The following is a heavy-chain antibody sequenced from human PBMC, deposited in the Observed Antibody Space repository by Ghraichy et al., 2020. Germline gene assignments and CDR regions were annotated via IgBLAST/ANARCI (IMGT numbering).Heavy chain of an antibody. D-gene: IGHD4-17*01. J-gene: IGHJ5*02. CDR1: GFTFSSYA. CDR3: AKDPPPSPTVTHP. V-gene: IGHV3-23*01. Sequence: GESLNISCAASGFTFSSYAMSWVRQAPGKGLEWVSAISGSGGSTYYADSVKGRFTISRDNSKNTLYLQMNSLRAEDTAVYYCAKDPPPSPTVTHPWGQGTLVTVSS. CDR2: ISGSGGST.